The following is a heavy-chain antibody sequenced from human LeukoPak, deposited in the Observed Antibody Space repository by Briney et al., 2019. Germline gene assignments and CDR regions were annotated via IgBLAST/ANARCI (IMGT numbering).Heavy chain of an antibody. Sequence: GGSLRLSCAASGFTFSRYAMHWVRQAPGKGLEWVAVISYDGSNKYYADSVKGRFTISRDNSKSTLYLQMNSLRPEDTAVYYCARSLVGEFSWFDPWGQGTLVSVSS. CDR3: ARSLVGEFSWFDP. D-gene: IGHD3-16*01. V-gene: IGHV3-30-3*01. CDR1: GFTFSRYA. CDR2: ISYDGSNK. J-gene: IGHJ5*02.